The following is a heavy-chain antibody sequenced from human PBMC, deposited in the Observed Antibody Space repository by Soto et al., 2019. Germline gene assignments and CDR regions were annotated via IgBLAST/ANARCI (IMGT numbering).Heavy chain of an antibody. CDR1: GFTFSSYS. V-gene: IGHV3-48*01. J-gene: IGHJ5*02. CDR3: ARHHERIVQIGWFDT. CDR2: ISSSSSTI. Sequence: EVPLVESGGGLVQPGGSLRLSCAASGFTFSSYSMNWVRQAPGKGLEWVSYISSSSSTIYYADSVKGRFTISRDNAKNSLYLQMNSLRAEDTAVYYCARHHERIVQIGWFDTWGQGTLVTVSS. D-gene: IGHD1-26*01.